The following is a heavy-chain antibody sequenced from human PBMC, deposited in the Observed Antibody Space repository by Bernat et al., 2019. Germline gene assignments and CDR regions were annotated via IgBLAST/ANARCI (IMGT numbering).Heavy chain of an antibody. D-gene: IGHD3-9*01. V-gene: IGHV4-34*01. CDR1: GGSFSGYY. Sequence: QVQLQQWGAGLLKPSETLSLTCAVYGGSFSGYYWSWIRQPPGKGLEWIGEINHSGSTNYNPSLKSRVTISVDTSKNQFSLKLSSVTAADTAVYYCARGLLRYFDCLSRARWFDPWGQGTLVTVSS. CDR2: INHSGST. CDR3: ARGLLRYFDCLSRARWFDP. J-gene: IGHJ5*02.